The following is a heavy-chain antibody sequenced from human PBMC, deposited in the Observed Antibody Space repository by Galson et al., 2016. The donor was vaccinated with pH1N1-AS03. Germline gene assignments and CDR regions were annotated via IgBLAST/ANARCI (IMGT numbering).Heavy chain of an antibody. CDR2: ITSSGGSGSTI. Sequence: SLRLSCAASGFTFGDYYMSWIRQAPGKGLEWISCITSSGGSGSTIYYADSVKGRFTISRDNAKNSPYLQMNSLRADDTDVYFCARGWYEIWTGYLVDPFDYWGQGALVTVSS. D-gene: IGHD3-9*01. J-gene: IGHJ4*02. CDR3: ARGWYEIWTGYLVDPFDY. V-gene: IGHV3-11*01. CDR1: GFTFGDYY.